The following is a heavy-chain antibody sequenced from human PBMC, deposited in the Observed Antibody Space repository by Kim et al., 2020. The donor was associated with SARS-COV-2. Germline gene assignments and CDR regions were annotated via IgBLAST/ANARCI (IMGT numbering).Heavy chain of an antibody. CDR2: IKSKTDGGTT. J-gene: IGHJ3*02. Sequence: GGSLRLSCAASGFTFSNAWMSWVRQAPGKGLEWVGRIKSKTDGGTTDYAAPVKGRFTISRDDSKNTLYLQMNSLKTEDTAVYYCTTGYYDSSGYWEDAFDIWGQGTMVTVSS. D-gene: IGHD3-22*01. CDR1: GFTFSNAW. CDR3: TTGYYDSSGYWEDAFDI. V-gene: IGHV3-15*01.